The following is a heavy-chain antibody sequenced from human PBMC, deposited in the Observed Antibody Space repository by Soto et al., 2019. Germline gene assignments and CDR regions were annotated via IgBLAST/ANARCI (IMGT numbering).Heavy chain of an antibody. J-gene: IGHJ5*02. Sequence: GESLKISCKGSGYSFTSYWISWVRQMPGKGLEWMGRIDPSDSYTNYSPSFQGHVTISADKSISTAYLQWSSLKASDTAMYYCARHIGNNWKHEGWFDPWGQGTLVTVSS. CDR3: ARHIGNNWKHEGWFDP. D-gene: IGHD1-20*01. CDR1: GYSFTSYW. V-gene: IGHV5-10-1*01. CDR2: IDPSDSYT.